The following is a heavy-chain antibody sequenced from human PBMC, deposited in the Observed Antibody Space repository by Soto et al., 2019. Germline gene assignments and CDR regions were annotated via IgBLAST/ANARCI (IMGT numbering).Heavy chain of an antibody. V-gene: IGHV3-74*01. D-gene: IGHD3-22*01. CDR2: INSDGSST. CDR3: ARGRTYYYDSSGYYPLDY. J-gene: IGHJ4*02. CDR1: GFTFSNYW. Sequence: GGSLRLSCAASGFTFSNYWMHWVRQAPGKGLVWVSRINSDGSSTYYADSVKGRFTISRDNSKNTLYLQMNSLRAEDTAVYYCARGRTYYYDSSGYYPLDYWGQGTLVTVSS.